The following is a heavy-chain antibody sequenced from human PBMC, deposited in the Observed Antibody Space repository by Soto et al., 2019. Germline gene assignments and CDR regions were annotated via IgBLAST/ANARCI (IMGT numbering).Heavy chain of an antibody. D-gene: IGHD3-16*01. Sequence: QVQLVESGGGVVQPGRSLRLSCAASGFTFSSYGMHWVRQAPGKGLEWVAVIWYDGSNKYYADSVKGRFTISRDNSKNTLYLQMNSLRAEDTAVYYCARDSGNSFGYFDYWGQGTLVTVSS. V-gene: IGHV3-33*01. CDR3: ARDSGNSFGYFDY. J-gene: IGHJ4*02. CDR1: GFTFSSYG. CDR2: IWYDGSNK.